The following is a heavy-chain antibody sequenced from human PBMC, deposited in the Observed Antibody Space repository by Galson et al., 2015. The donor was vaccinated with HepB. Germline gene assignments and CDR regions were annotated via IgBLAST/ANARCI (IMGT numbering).Heavy chain of an antibody. CDR3: AKGGLGYCSSTSCYNYYYYGMDV. D-gene: IGHD2-2*02. J-gene: IGHJ6*02. CDR2: ISYDGSNK. V-gene: IGHV3-30*18. CDR1: GFTFSSYG. Sequence: SLRLSCAASGFTFSSYGMHWVRQAPGKGLEWVAVISYDGSNKYYADSVKGRFTISRDNSKNTLYLQMNSLRAEDTAVYYCAKGGLGYCSSTSCYNYYYYGMDVWGQGTTVTVSS.